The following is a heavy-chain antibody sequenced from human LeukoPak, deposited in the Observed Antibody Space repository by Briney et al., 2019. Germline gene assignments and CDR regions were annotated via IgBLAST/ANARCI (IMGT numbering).Heavy chain of an antibody. Sequence: SVKVSCKASGFTFTSSAMQWVRQARGQRLEWIGWIVVGSGNINYAQKFQERVTITRDMSTSTAYMELSSLRSEDTAVYYCAANPYYYDSSGYLDYWGQGTLVTVSS. J-gene: IGHJ4*02. CDR2: IVVGSGNI. D-gene: IGHD3-22*01. CDR1: GFTFTSSA. V-gene: IGHV1-58*02. CDR3: AANPYYYDSSGYLDY.